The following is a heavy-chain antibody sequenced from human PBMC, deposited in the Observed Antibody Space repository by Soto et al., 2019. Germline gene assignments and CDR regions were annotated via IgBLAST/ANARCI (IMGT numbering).Heavy chain of an antibody. Sequence: EVQLEQSAAEVKKPGEPLKISCKASGYKFTTFRLNWVRQTPGKGLEWLGRIDPTDSFTNYSPPFEGHVTISVDRSISTAYLQWNSLQASDTAIYYCARPASGGSRDAFDVWGQGTTVTVSS. CDR2: IDPTDSFT. CDR1: GYKFTTFR. J-gene: IGHJ3*01. D-gene: IGHD2-15*01. CDR3: ARPASGGSRDAFDV. V-gene: IGHV5-10-1*03.